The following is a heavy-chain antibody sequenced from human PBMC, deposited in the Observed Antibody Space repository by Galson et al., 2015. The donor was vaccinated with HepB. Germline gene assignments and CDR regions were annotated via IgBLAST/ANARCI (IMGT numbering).Heavy chain of an antibody. J-gene: IGHJ4*02. Sequence: SLRLSCAASGFTFSSYAMHWVRQAPGKGLEWVAVISYDGSNKYYADSVKGRFTISRDNSKNTLYLQMNSLRAEDTAVYYCARDHLAGSGNDYWGQGTLVTVSS. V-gene: IGHV3-30*04. CDR2: ISYDGSNK. CDR3: ARDHLAGSGNDY. CDR1: GFTFSSYA. D-gene: IGHD3-10*01.